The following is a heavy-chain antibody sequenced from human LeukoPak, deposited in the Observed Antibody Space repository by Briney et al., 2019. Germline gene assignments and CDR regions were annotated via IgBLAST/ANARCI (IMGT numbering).Heavy chain of an antibody. CDR1: GGSISSGSYY. J-gene: IGHJ4*02. CDR2: IYSSGTT. V-gene: IGHV4-61*02. D-gene: IGHD2-2*02. CDR3: AREGGYCNSGYCYISLDY. Sequence: ASETLSLTCTVSGGSISSGSYYWSWIRQPAGKGLEWIGRIYSSGTTNYNPSLRSRVSMSVDTSKNQFSLKLSSVIAADTAVYYCAREGGYCNSGYCYISLDYWGQGALLTVSS.